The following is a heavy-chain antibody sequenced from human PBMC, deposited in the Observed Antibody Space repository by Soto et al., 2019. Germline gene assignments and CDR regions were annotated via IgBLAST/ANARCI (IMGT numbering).Heavy chain of an antibody. J-gene: IGHJ5*02. D-gene: IGHD3-10*01. V-gene: IGHV1-24*01. CDR3: ATVSHLVQSLWFGEQLNWFDP. CDR1: GYTLTELS. CDR2: FDPEDGET. Sequence: ASVKVSCKVSGYTLTELSMHWVRQAPGKGLEWMGGFDPEDGETIYAQKFQGRVTMTEDTSTDTAYMELSSLRSEDTAVYYCATVSHLVQSLWFGEQLNWFDPWGQGTLVTVSS.